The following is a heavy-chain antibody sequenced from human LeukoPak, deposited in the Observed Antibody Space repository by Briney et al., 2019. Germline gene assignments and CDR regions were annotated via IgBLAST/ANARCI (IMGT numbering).Heavy chain of an antibody. Sequence: SETLSLTCAVYGGPFSGYYWSWIRQPPGRGLEWIGEINRNGSTNYNPSLKSRVTISVDTSKNQFSLKLRSVTAADTAVYYCARGPYPNPRAWGQGTLVTVPS. D-gene: IGHD1-14*01. V-gene: IGHV4-34*01. CDR1: GGPFSGYY. CDR3: ARGPYPNPRA. J-gene: IGHJ5*02. CDR2: INRNGST.